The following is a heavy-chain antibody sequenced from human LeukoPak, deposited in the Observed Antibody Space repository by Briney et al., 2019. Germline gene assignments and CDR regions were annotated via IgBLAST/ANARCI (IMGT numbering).Heavy chain of an antibody. CDR2: IYYSGST. D-gene: IGHD3-10*01. CDR1: GGSISSYC. CDR3: ARGNYYYGSGSYWFDP. Sequence: SETLSLTCTVSGGSISSYCWSWIRQPPGKGLEWIGYIYYSGSTNYNPSLKSRVTISVDTSKNQFSLKLSSVTAADTAVYYCARGNYYYGSGSYWFDPWGQGTLVTVSS. J-gene: IGHJ5*02. V-gene: IGHV4-59*01.